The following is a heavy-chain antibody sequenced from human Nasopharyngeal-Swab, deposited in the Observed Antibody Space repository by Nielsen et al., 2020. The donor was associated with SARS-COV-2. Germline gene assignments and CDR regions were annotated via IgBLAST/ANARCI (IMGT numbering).Heavy chain of an antibody. D-gene: IGHD7-27*01. CDR3: ARLDWVGKDYGMDV. J-gene: IGHJ6*02. CDR2: IYYTGST. V-gene: IGHV4-61*08. CDR1: GGSISSGDYY. Sequence: SETLSLTCTVSGGSISSGDYYWSWIRQPPEKGLEWIGYIYYTGSTNYNPSLKSRVTISVDTSKNQFSLTLSSVTAADTAVYYCARLDWVGKDYGMDVWGQGTTVTVSS.